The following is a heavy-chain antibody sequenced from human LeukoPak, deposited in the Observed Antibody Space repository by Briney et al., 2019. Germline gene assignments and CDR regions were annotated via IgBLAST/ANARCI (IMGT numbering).Heavy chain of an antibody. V-gene: IGHV7-4-1*02. J-gene: IGHJ4*02. D-gene: IGHD6-13*01. CDR2: INTNTGNP. CDR3: ARAGFMAAGLGWEGIDY. Sequence: GASVKVSCKASGYTFTSYAMKWVRQAPGQGLEWMGWINTNTGNPTYAQGFTGRFVFSLDTSVSTAYLQISSLKAEDTAVYYCARAGFMAAGLGWEGIDYWGQGTLVTVSS. CDR1: GYTFTSYA.